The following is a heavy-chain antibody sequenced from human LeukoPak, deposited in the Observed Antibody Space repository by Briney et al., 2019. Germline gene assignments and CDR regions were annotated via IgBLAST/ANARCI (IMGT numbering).Heavy chain of an antibody. CDR3: ARVGYYDL. CDR1: GGSFSGYY. CDR2: INHSGST. V-gene: IGHV4-34*01. J-gene: IGHJ4*02. Sequence: SETLSLTCAVYGGSFSGYYWSWIRQPPGKGLEWIGEINHSGSTNYNPSLKSRVTISVDTSKNQFSLKLSSVTAADTAVYYCARVGYYDLWGQGALVTVSS. D-gene: IGHD3-22*01.